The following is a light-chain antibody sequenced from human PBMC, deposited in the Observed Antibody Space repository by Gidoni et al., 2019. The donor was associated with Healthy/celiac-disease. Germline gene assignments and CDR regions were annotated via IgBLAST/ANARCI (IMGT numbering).Light chain of an antibody. CDR3: MQALQTPIT. Sequence: DLVMTPSPLSLPVTPGEPASISCRSSQSLMHSNGYNYLDWYLQKPGQAPQLLIYLGSNRASGVPDRFSGSGSGTDFTLKISRVEAEDVGVYYCMQALQTPITFGQGTRLEIK. V-gene: IGKV2-28*01. CDR1: QSLMHSNGYNY. J-gene: IGKJ5*01. CDR2: LGS.